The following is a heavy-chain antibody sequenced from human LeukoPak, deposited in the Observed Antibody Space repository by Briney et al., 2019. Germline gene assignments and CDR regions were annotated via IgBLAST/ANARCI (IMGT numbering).Heavy chain of an antibody. V-gene: IGHV4-59*11. D-gene: IGHD3-10*01. CDR1: DDSFSSHY. Sequence: SETLSLTCAVSDDSFSSHYWTWIRQPPGKGLEWIGYISYIGSTNYNPSLKSRVTISIDTSKNQFSLKLSSVTAADTAVYYCARDVPLRMVRGVVQYNWFDPWGQGTLVTVSS. CDR3: ARDVPLRMVRGVVQYNWFDP. CDR2: ISYIGST. J-gene: IGHJ5*02.